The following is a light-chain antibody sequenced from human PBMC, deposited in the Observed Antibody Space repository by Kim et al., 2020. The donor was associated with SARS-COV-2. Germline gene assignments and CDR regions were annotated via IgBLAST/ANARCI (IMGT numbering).Light chain of an antibody. CDR2: AAS. J-gene: IGKJ2*02. V-gene: IGKV1-39*01. CDR1: QSISSY. Sequence: DIQMTQSPSSLSASVGDRVTITCRASQSISSYLNWYQQKPGKVPKLLIYAASRLQSGVPSRFSGSGSGTDFTLTISSLQPEDFATYYCQQSYRTPCTFGQGTKLESK. CDR3: QQSYRTPCT.